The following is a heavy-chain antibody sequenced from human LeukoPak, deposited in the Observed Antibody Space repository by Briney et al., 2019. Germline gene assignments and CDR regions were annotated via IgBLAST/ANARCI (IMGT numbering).Heavy chain of an antibody. D-gene: IGHD2-2*01. J-gene: IGHJ4*02. CDR3: ARGSAALYYFDF. V-gene: IGHV3-33*01. CDR1: GFTFSSYG. Sequence: GRSLRLSCAASGFTFSSYGMHWVRQAPGKGLEWVALIWYDGSDIYYADSVKGRFIISRDNPKNTLYLQMNTLRAEDTAVYYCARGSAALYYFDFWGQGTLVTVSS. CDR2: IWYDGSDI.